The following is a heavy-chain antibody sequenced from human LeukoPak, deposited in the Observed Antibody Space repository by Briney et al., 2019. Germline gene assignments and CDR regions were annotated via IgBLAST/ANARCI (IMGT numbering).Heavy chain of an antibody. CDR1: GFSLSNYA. D-gene: IGHD2-2*01. CDR3: AKDQKWGPADYYFDS. J-gene: IGHJ4*02. Sequence: GGSLRLSCAASGFSLSNYAMHWVRQAPGKGLEWVTVISTDGKDKKYADSVKGRFAISRDNSKNTLDLQMNSLRVEETAVYYCAKDQKWGPADYYFDSWGQGTLVTVSS. V-gene: IGHV3-30*18. CDR2: ISTDGKDK.